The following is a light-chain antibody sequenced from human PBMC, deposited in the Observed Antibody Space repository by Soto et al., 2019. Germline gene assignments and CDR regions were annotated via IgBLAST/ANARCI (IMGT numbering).Light chain of an antibody. CDR1: SSDVGGYSY. CDR3: CSYAGAFTYV. Sequence: QSVLTQPRSVSGSPGHSVTISCTGTSSDVGGYSYVSWYQQHPGKAPKLMISDVSKRPSGVPDRFSGSKFGNTASLTISGLQAEDEADYYCCSYAGAFTYVFGSRTKVTV. J-gene: IGLJ1*01. CDR2: DVS. V-gene: IGLV2-11*01.